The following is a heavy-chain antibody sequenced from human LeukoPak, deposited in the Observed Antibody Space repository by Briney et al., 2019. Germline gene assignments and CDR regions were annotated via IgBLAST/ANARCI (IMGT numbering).Heavy chain of an antibody. Sequence: PGGSLRLSCAASGFTFSGYSVNWVRQAPGKWLEWVSYISSSSSTIYYADSVKGRFTISRDNAKNSLYLQMNSLRDEDTAVHYCARVAVTYDYWGQGALVTVSS. CDR3: ARVAVTYDY. CDR2: ISSSSSTI. J-gene: IGHJ4*02. D-gene: IGHD3-22*01. CDR1: GFTFSGYS. V-gene: IGHV3-48*02.